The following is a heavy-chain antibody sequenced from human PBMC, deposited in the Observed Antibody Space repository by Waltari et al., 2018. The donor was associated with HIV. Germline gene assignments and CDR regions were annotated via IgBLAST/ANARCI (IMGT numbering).Heavy chain of an antibody. D-gene: IGHD2-2*01. V-gene: IGHV4-39*01. CDR3: ARHARYCSSTSCYFYYYYGMDV. CDR1: GGSISSTSYY. CDR2: IYYRGIT. Sequence: QLQLPESGPGLVKPSETLSLTCTVSGGSISSTSYYWGWIRQPPGKGLECIGSIYYRGITSSNTALKSRVTISVDTSKNQFSLKLSSVTAADTAVYYCARHARYCSSTSCYFYYYYGMDVWGQGTTVTVSS. J-gene: IGHJ6*02.